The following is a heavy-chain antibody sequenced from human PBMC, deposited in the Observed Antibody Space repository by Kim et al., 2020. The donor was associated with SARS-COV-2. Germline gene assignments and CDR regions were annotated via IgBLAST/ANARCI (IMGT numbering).Heavy chain of an antibody. CDR2: IYYSGST. Sequence: SETLSLTCTVSGGSISSYYWSWIRQPPGKGLEWIGYIYYSGSTNYNPSLKSRVTISVDTSKNQFSLKLSSVTAADTAVYYCARGIWGITMVRGVPLYYFDYWGQGTLVTVSS. J-gene: IGHJ4*02. D-gene: IGHD3-10*01. V-gene: IGHV4-59*13. CDR1: GGSISSYY. CDR3: ARGIWGITMVRGVPLYYFDY.